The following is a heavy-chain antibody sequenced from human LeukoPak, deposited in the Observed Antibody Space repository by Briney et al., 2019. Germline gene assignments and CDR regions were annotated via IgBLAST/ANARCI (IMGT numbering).Heavy chain of an antibody. CDR1: GYSFSTYR. Sequence: GESLKISCEGSGYSFSTYRIAWVRQMPGKGLEWMGIIYPGDSETRYSPSFAGQVTISADKSISTAYLQWSSLKASDTAMYYCARQGGDTHASSFDSWGQGSLVTVSS. CDR3: ARQGGDTHASSFDS. V-gene: IGHV5-51*01. J-gene: IGHJ4*02. D-gene: IGHD3-16*01. CDR2: IYPGDSET.